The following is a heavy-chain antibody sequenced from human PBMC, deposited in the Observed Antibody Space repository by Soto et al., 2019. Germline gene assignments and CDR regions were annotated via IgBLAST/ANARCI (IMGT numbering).Heavy chain of an antibody. CDR2: VHPDSGGT. D-gene: IGHD3-22*01. CDR3: ARGAQGFFPVSGIYFYFDH. Sequence: SVKVSCKTSGYIFTDHLIHWVRQSPGQGLQWVGWVHPDSGGTNVAQAFQDRVTMTADTSITTAYMDLARLRPDDTAIFYCARGAQGFFPVSGIYFYFDHWGQGTPVTSPQ. J-gene: IGHJ4*02. V-gene: IGHV1-2*02. CDR1: GYIFTDHL.